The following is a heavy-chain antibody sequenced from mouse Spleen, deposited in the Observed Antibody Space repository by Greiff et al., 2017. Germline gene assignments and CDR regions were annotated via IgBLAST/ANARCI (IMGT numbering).Heavy chain of an antibody. CDR1: GFSLTSYG. Sequence: VQLQESGPGLVQPSQSLSITCTVSGFSLTSYGVHWVRQSPGKGLEWLGVIWRGGSTDYNAAFMSRLSITKDNSKSQVFFKMNSLQADDTAIYYCAKPFYDYDESFAYWGQGTLVTVSA. J-gene: IGHJ3*01. CDR2: IWRGGST. D-gene: IGHD2-4*01. CDR3: AKPFYDYDESFAY. V-gene: IGHV2-5*01.